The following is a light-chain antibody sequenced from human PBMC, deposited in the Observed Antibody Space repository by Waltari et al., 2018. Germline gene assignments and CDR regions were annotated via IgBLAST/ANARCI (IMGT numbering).Light chain of an antibody. V-gene: IGLV1-47*01. CDR3: AVWDDSLSGRV. J-gene: IGLJ3*02. Sequence: QSVLTQPPSASGTPGQRVTISCSGSRSNIGTHYVYWYQQLPGTAHKLLTHRNNQCDSVVPDRFSGSKSGTSAYLAIRELRSEDEADDYCAVWDDSLSGRVFGGGTKVTVL. CDR1: RSNIGTHY. CDR2: RNN.